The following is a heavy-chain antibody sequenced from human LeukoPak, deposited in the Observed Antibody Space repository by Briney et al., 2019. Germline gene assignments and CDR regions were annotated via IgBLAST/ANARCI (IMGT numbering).Heavy chain of an antibody. CDR1: GFTFSNAW. Sequence: GGSLRLSCAASGFTFSNAWMSWVRQAPGKGLEWVGRIKSKTDGGTTDYAAPVKGRFTISRDDSKNTLYLQMNSLKTEDTAVYYCTYYYDSSGYQPTYYFDYWGQGTLVTVSS. D-gene: IGHD3-22*01. CDR2: IKSKTDGGTT. J-gene: IGHJ4*02. V-gene: IGHV3-15*01. CDR3: TYYYDSSGYQPTYYFDY.